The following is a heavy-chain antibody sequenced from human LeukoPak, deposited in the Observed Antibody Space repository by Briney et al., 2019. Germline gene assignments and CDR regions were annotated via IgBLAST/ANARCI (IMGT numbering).Heavy chain of an antibody. Sequence: QPGRSLRLSCAASGFTFSSYAMHWVRQAPGKGLEWVAVISDDGNKKHYGDPVKGRFTISKDNSKNTLFLQLNSLTPEDTAMYYCARDYCIGDTCLDGFDLWGQGTLLIVSS. CDR1: GFTFSSYA. J-gene: IGHJ3*01. D-gene: IGHD2-15*01. CDR2: ISDDGNKK. CDR3: ARDYCIGDTCLDGFDL. V-gene: IGHV3-30*04.